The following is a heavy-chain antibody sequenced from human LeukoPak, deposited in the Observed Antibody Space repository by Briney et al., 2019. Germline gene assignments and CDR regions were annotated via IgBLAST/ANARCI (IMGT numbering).Heavy chain of an antibody. CDR1: GGTFSSYA. J-gene: IGHJ6*03. Sequence: SSVKVSCKASGGTFSSYAISWVQQAPGQGLEWMGGIIPIFGTANYAQKFQGRVTITADESTRTADMDPSSQRSQVTAVYYCARARLWSSEHTVYYYYYIDVWGKGTTVTVSS. D-gene: IGHD1-26*01. V-gene: IGHV1-69*01. CDR2: IIPIFGTA. CDR3: ARARLWSSEHTVYYYYYIDV.